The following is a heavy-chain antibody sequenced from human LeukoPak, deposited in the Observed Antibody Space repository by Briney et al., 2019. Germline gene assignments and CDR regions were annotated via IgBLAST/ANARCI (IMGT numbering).Heavy chain of an antibody. V-gene: IGHV4-59*08. Sequence: PSETLSLTCTVSGGSISSYYWSWIRQPPGKGLECIGYIYYSGSTNYNPSLKSRVTISVDTSKNQFSLKLSSVTAADTAVYYCARHNYDSSGYIDYWGQGTLVTVSS. CDR1: GGSISSYY. D-gene: IGHD3-22*01. CDR3: ARHNYDSSGYIDY. CDR2: IYYSGST. J-gene: IGHJ4*02.